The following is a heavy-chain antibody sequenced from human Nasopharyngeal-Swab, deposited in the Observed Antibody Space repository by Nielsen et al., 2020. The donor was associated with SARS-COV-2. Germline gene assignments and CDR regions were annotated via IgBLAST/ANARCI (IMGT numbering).Heavy chain of an antibody. D-gene: IGHD3-10*01. J-gene: IGHJ5*02. Sequence: VRQAPGKGLEWVAVIWYDGSNKYYADSVKGRFTISRDNSKNTLYRQMNSLRAEDTAGYYCARDYYGSGKGWFDPWGQGTLVTVSS. V-gene: IGHV3-33*01. CDR3: ARDYYGSGKGWFDP. CDR2: IWYDGSNK.